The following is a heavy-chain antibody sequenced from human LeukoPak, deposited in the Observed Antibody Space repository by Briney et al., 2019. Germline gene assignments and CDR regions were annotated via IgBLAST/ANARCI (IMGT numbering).Heavy chain of an antibody. V-gene: IGHV3-23*01. D-gene: IGHD2-21*02. Sequence: GGSLRLSCAASGFTFSSYAMSWVRQAPGKWLEWVSAISGSGGSTYYADSVKGRFTISRDNSKNTLYLQMNSLRAEDTAVYYCAKVPRAYCGGDCITWGQGTLVTVSS. CDR2: ISGSGGST. J-gene: IGHJ5*02. CDR3: AKVPRAYCGGDCIT. CDR1: GFTFSSYA.